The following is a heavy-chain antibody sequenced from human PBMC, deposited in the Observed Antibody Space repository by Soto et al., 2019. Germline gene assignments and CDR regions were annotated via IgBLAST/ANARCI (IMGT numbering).Heavy chain of an antibody. CDR1: GGSIETFY. Sequence: PSETLSLTCTVSGGSIETFYWSWIRQPPRKGLEWIGYISNSGSTSYNPSLESRVTVSVDTAKNEFSLKLNSVTAADTATYYCARILRDSRGRYHHDFWGQGTLVTVSS. CDR3: ARILRDSRGRYHHDF. V-gene: IGHV4-59*01. CDR2: ISNSGST. J-gene: IGHJ4*02. D-gene: IGHD3-22*01.